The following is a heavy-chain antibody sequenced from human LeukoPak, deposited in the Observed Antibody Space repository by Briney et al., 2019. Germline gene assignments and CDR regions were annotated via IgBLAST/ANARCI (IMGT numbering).Heavy chain of an antibody. CDR1: GGTFIRYT. J-gene: IGHJ4*02. CDR3: ARGPSLGYFDY. Sequence: ASVKVSCKASGGTFIRYTISWVRQAPGQGLEWMGRIIPILGIANYAQKFRGRVTITADKSTSTAYMELSSLRSEDTAVYYCARGPSLGYFDYWGRGTLVTVSS. V-gene: IGHV1-69*02. CDR2: IIPILGIA.